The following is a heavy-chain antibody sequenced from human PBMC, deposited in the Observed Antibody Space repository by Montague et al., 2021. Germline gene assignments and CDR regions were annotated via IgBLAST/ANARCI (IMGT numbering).Heavy chain of an antibody. J-gene: IGHJ6*02. CDR2: ISVGGTA. V-gene: IGHV4-4*02. CDR1: GVSISNTYW. Sequence: SETLSLTCAVSGVSISNTYWWTWVRQSPGKGLEWIGEISVGGTANYNSSFKSRVTMSVDTSKNQFSLDLSSVTAADTAVYYCARYLHTSKYSGSHYLSRQYGMDVWGQGTTVPVSS. CDR3: ARYLHTSKYSGSHYLSRQYGMDV. D-gene: IGHD1-26*01.